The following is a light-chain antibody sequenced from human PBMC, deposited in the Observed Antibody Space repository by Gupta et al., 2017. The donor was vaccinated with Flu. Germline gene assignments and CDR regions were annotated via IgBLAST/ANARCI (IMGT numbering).Light chain of an antibody. Sequence: AIRMTQSPSSFSASTGDRVTITCRGSQGISSYLAWYQQKPGKAPKLLIYAASTLQSGVPSRFSGSGSGTDFTLTISCLQSEDFATYYCQQYYSYPRTFGGGTKVEIK. V-gene: IGKV1-8*01. J-gene: IGKJ4*01. CDR1: QGISSY. CDR3: QQYYSYPRT. CDR2: AAS.